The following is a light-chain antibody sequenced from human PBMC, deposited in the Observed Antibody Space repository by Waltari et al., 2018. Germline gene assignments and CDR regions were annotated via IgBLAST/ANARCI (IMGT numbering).Light chain of an antibody. CDR2: DAS. V-gene: IGKV1-5*01. Sequence: QMTQSPSTLSASIGDRVAITCRASHTINTWLAWYQQKPGKAPRVLIYDASTLESGVPSRFSGSGSGTEFTLTISSLQPDDFATYYCQQSASYWTFGQGTKVDIK. J-gene: IGKJ1*01. CDR3: QQSASYWT. CDR1: HTINTW.